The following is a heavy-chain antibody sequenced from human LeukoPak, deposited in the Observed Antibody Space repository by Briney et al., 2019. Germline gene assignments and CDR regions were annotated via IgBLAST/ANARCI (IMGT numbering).Heavy chain of an antibody. J-gene: IGHJ4*02. CDR3: ASIVVVVAARYYFDY. D-gene: IGHD2-15*01. CDR1: GGSISSSSYY. Sequence: PSETLSLTCTVSGGSISSSSYYWGWIRQPPGTGLEWIGSIYYSGSTYYNPSLKSRVTISVDTSKNQFSLKLSSVTAADTAVYYCASIVVVVAARYYFDYWGQGTLVTVSS. V-gene: IGHV4-39*01. CDR2: IYYSGST.